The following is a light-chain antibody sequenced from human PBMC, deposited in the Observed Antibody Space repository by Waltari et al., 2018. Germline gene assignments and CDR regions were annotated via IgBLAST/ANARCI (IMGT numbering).Light chain of an antibody. Sequence: SHDLAQPPSVSVSPGQPASIACSGDMSANKYVSWLQQKPGQSPVLVIYEDAKRPSGVPARISGSNSDNIATLTISETQATDEADYYCQAWDATSHVTFGGGTKLTVL. J-gene: IGLJ2*01. CDR2: EDA. CDR1: MSANKY. V-gene: IGLV3-1*01. CDR3: QAWDATSHVT.